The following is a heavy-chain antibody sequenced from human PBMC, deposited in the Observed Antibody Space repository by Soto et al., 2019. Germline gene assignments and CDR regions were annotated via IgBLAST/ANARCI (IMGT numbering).Heavy chain of an antibody. CDR1: GFSLSTSGVG. D-gene: IGHD3-22*01. CDR3: AHTPPDRWGSGYYYRDY. V-gene: IGHV2-5*02. J-gene: IGHJ4*02. Sequence: QITLKESGPPLVKPTQTLTLTCTFSGFSLSTSGVGVGWIRQPPGKALEWLALIYWDDDKRYSPSLKSRLTITKDTSKNQVVLTMTNMDPVDTATYYCAHTPPDRWGSGYYYRDYWGQGTLVTVSS. CDR2: IYWDDDK.